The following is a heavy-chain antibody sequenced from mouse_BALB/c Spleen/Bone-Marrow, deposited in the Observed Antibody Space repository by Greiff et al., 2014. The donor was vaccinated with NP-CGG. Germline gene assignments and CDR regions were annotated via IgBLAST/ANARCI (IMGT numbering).Heavy chain of an antibody. CDR3: AQGLPLDF. Sequence: QVQLQQSGAELMKPGASVKISCKATGYTFSNYWIEWVKQRPGHGLEWIGEILPGSGTTNYNEKFDDKAAFTADTSSNTAYMQLSSLTSEDSAVYYCAQGLPLDFWGQGTTLTVSS. V-gene: IGHV1-9*01. J-gene: IGHJ2*01. D-gene: IGHD2-4*01. CDR2: ILPGSGTT. CDR1: GYTFSNYW.